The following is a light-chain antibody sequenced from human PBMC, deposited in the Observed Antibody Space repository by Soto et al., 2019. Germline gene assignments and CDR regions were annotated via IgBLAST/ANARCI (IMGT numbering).Light chain of an antibody. V-gene: IGKV3-20*01. CDR3: QQYNNWPPIT. J-gene: IGKJ5*01. Sequence: EIVLTQSPGTLSFSPGERATLFCRASQSVSSSYLAWYQQKPGQAPRLLIYGASSRATGIPDRFSGSGSGTEFTLTISSLQSEDFAVYYCQQYNNWPPITFGQGTRLEI. CDR2: GAS. CDR1: QSVSSSY.